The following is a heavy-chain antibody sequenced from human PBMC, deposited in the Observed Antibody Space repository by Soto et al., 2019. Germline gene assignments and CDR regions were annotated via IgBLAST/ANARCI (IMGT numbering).Heavy chain of an antibody. CDR1: GFTFSSYA. J-gene: IGHJ3*02. Sequence: GGSLRLSCAASGFTFSSYAMSWVRQAPGKGLEWVSAISGSVGSTYYADSVKGRFTISRDNSKNTLYLQMNSLRAEDTAVYYCAKGPEGLWSGEYYAFDIWGQGTMV. CDR3: AKGPEGLWSGEYYAFDI. V-gene: IGHV3-23*01. CDR2: ISGSVGST. D-gene: IGHD3-10*01.